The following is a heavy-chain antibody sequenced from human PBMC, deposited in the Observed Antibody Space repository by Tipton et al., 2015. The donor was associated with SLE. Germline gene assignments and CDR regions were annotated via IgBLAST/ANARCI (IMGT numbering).Heavy chain of an antibody. CDR2: LHSGGST. CDR3: ARDNPFSGSYSS. CDR1: GFSVRSNY. Sequence: GSLRLSCAVSGFSVRSNYMSWVRQAPGKGLEWVSFLHSGGSTYYADSVKGRFTISRDNSKNTLFLQMSSLRAEDTAVYYCARDNPFSGSYSSWGEGTLVTVSS. V-gene: IGHV3-66*01. J-gene: IGHJ5*02. D-gene: IGHD1-26*01.